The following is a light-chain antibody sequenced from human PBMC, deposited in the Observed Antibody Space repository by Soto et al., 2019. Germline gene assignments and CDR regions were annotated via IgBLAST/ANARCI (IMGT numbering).Light chain of an antibody. CDR3: CSYAGSYNWV. V-gene: IGLV2-11*01. CDR2: DVT. CDR1: SIDVGDYDY. J-gene: IGLJ2*01. Sequence: QSVLTQPRSVSGSPGQSVTISCTGTSIDVGDYDYVSWYQQHPGTAPKLMIYDVTRRPSGVPDRFSGSKSGNTASLTISGLQAEDEADYYCCSYAGSYNWVFGGGTKLTVL.